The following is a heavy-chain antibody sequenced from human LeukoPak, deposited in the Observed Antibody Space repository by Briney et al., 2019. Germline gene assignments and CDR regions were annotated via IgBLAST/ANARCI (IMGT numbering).Heavy chain of an antibody. V-gene: IGHV1-2*02. CDR2: INPKNGGT. CDR1: GYIFRDYY. CDR3: ARGTNTAAFDY. J-gene: IGHJ4*02. D-gene: IGHD6-13*01. Sequence: GASVKVSCKTSGYIFRDYYMHWFRQAPGQGLEWMGWINPKNGGTNYAQKFQGRVTMTRDTSFSTAYMELSRLRSDDTAVYYCARGTNTAAFDYWGQGTLVTVSS.